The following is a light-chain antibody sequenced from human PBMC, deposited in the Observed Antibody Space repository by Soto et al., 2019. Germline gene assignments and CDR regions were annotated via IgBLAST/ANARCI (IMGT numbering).Light chain of an antibody. J-gene: IGLJ2*01. V-gene: IGLV2-14*01. CDR1: SSDVGGYDY. CDR2: EVS. CDR3: SSYTSGSTVV. Sequence: QSVLTQPASVSGSPGQSITISCTGTSSDVGGYDYVSWYQLHPGKAPKLMVFEVSNRPSGVSYRFSGSKSGNTASLTISGLQAEDEADYYCSSYTSGSTVVFGGGTQLTVL.